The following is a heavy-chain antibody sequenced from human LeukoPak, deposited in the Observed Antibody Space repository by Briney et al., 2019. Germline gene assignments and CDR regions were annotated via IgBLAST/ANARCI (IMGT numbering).Heavy chain of an antibody. Sequence: RTSETLSLTCAVYGGSLSGYYWSWIRQPPGKGLEWIGYIYYSGSTNYNPSLKSRVTISVDTSKNQFSLKLSSVTAADTAVYYCARYMSSETTFDYWGQGTLVTVSS. CDR1: GGSLSGYY. D-gene: IGHD4-17*01. V-gene: IGHV4-59*01. CDR2: IYYSGST. J-gene: IGHJ4*02. CDR3: ARYMSSETTFDY.